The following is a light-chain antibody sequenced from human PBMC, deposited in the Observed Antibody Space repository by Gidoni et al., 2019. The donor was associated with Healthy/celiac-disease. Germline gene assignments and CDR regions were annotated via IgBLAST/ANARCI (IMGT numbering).Light chain of an antibody. V-gene: IGKV1-39*01. CDR3: QQSYSTPRT. Sequence: DIQMTQSPSSLSASVGDRVTITCRASQSISSYLNWYQQKPGKAPKLLIYAASSLQSGVTSRFSGSGSGTDFTLTISSLQTEEFANYYCQQSYSTPRTCGQGTKVEIK. CDR2: AAS. CDR1: QSISSY. J-gene: IGKJ1*01.